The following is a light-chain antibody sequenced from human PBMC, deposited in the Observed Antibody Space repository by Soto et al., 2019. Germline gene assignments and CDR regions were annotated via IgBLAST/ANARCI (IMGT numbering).Light chain of an antibody. CDR2: DDS. CDR3: QQRSNWPPGT. V-gene: IGKV3-11*01. CDR1: HIVTDY. J-gene: IGKJ5*01. Sequence: PGESATLSCRATHIVTDYVAWYQQKPGQSPRLLIYDDSKRATGVPARFSGGGSGADFTLAISSLEPEDFAVYYCQQRSNWPPGTFGQGTRLEIK.